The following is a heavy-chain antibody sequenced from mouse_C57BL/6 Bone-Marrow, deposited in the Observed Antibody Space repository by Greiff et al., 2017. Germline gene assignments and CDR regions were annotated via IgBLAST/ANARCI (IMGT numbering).Heavy chain of an antibody. CDR1: GYSITSGYY. V-gene: IGHV3-6*01. CDR3: ARGWSSFAY. Sequence: VQLQQSGPGLVKPSQSLSLTCSVTGYSITSGYYWNWIRQFPGNKLEWMGYISYDGSNNYNPSLKNRISITRDTSKNQFFLKLNSVTTEDTATYYCARGWSSFAYWGQGTLVTVSA. D-gene: IGHD1-1*02. CDR2: ISYDGSN. J-gene: IGHJ3*01.